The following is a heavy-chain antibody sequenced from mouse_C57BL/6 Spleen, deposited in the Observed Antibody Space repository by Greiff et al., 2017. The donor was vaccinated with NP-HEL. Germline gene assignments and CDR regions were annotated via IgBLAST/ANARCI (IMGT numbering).Heavy chain of an antibody. CDR3: AIVYYYGSSYYFDY. J-gene: IGHJ2*01. CDR1: GYSFTSYY. CDR2: IYPGSGNT. D-gene: IGHD1-1*01. Sequence: QVQLKQSGPELVKPGASVKISCKASGYSFTSYYIHWVKQRPGQGLEWIGWIYPGSGNTKYNEKFKGKATLTADTSSSTAYMQLSSLTSEDSAVYYCAIVYYYGSSYYFDYWGQGTTLTVSS. V-gene: IGHV1-66*01.